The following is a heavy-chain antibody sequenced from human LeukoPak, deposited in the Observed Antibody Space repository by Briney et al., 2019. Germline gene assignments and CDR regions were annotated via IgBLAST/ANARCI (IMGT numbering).Heavy chain of an antibody. CDR1: GFPFATYW. CDR2: IKHDEREE. CDR3: SREFHP. Sequence: GGSLRLSCEGSGFPFATYWMAWVRQAPGKGLEWVASIKHDEREEHYVDSIKGRFTISRDNGKNSVYLQMKNLRVEDTAMYYCSREFHPWGQGTLVIVSS. V-gene: IGHV3-7*01. J-gene: IGHJ5*02.